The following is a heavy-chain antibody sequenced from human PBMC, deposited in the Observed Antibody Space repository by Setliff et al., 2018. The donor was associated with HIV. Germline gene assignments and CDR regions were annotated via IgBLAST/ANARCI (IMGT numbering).Heavy chain of an antibody. J-gene: IGHJ4*02. Sequence: SETLSLTCTVSGGSMTGQYWSWIRQPPGKGLEWIGYIYSTGNTYYSPSLKSRVTISRDNAKRSLYLQMNSLRGEDTAVYYCARYFRDGSYNDYWGQGTLVTVSS. V-gene: IGHV4-4*08. CDR2: IYSTGNT. CDR1: GGSMTGQY. D-gene: IGHD3-10*01. CDR3: ARYFRDGSYNDY.